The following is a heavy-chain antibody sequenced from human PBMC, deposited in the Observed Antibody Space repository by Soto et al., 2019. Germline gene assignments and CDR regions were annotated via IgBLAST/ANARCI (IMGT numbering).Heavy chain of an antibody. J-gene: IGHJ6*02. D-gene: IGHD3-10*01. CDR2: IYYSGTT. CDR1: GYSISSSNW. CDR3: ARREIQGPIDYWGQGTLVTVSSGKPTPGESLKISCKGSGSFYYGMDV. V-gene: IGHV4-28*01. Sequence: PSETLSLTCAVSGYSISSSNWWGWIRQPPGKGLEWIGYIYYSGTTYYNPSLKSRVTMSVDTSKNQFSLKLTSVTAVDTAVYYCARREIQGPIDYWGQGTLVTVSSGKPTPGESLKISCKGSGSFYYGMDVWGQGTTVTVSS.